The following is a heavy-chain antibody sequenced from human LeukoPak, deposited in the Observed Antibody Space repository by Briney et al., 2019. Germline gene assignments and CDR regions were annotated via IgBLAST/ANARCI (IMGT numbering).Heavy chain of an antibody. V-gene: IGHV1-69*04. D-gene: IGHD2-2*01. CDR1: GGTFSSYA. J-gene: IGHJ5*02. Sequence: GSSVKVSCKASGGTFSSYAISWVRQAPGPGLEWMGRIIPIFGIANYAQKFQGRVTITADKSTSTAYMELSSLRSEDTAVYYCARSRRDKGVLGAVVPAAPFGPWGQGTLVTVSS. CDR3: ARSRRDKGVLGAVVPAAPFGP. CDR2: IIPIFGIA.